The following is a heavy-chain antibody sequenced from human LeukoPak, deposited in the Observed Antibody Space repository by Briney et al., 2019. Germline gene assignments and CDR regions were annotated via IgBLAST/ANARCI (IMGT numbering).Heavy chain of an antibody. Sequence: SETLSLTCTVSGGTISSSSYYWGWIRQPPGKGLEWIGSIYYSGGTYYNPSLKSRVTISVDTSKNQFSLKLSSVTAADTAVYYCASYFVGNGGRGYWGQGALVTASS. CDR3: ASYFVGNGGRGY. J-gene: IGHJ4*02. V-gene: IGHV4-39*01. CDR2: IYYSGGT. D-gene: IGHD3-10*02. CDR1: GGTISSSSYY.